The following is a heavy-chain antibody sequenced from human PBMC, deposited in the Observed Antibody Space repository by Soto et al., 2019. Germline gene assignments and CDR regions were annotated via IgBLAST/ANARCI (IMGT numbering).Heavy chain of an antibody. D-gene: IGHD3-22*01. CDR3: ARFDRDYYDSSGYQAPGSLRY. V-gene: IGHV4-39*01. Sequence: SETLSLTCNVSGASISSYNYWGWFRQPPGKGLEWIGSITYSGNSMYNPSLKSRVTISVDTSKNQFSLKLRSVTAADTAVYYCARFDRDYYDSSGYQAPGSLRYWGQGTLVTVSS. CDR1: GASISSYNY. J-gene: IGHJ4*02. CDR2: ITYSGNS.